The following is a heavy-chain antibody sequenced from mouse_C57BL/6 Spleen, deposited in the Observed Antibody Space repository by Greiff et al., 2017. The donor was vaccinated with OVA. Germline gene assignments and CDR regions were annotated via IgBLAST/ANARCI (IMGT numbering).Heavy chain of an antibody. J-gene: IGHJ4*01. Sequence: VQLQQSGPELVKPGASVKLSCKASGYTFTSYDINWVKQRPGQGLEWIGWIYPRAGSTKYNEKFKGKATLTVDTSSSTAYMELHSLTSEDSAVYFCARGDSNHAMDYWGQGTSVTVSS. CDR2: IYPRAGST. CDR1: GYTFTSYD. V-gene: IGHV1-85*01. D-gene: IGHD2-5*01. CDR3: ARGDSNHAMDY.